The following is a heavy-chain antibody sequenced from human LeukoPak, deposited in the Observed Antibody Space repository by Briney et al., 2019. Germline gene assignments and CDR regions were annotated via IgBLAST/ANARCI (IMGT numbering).Heavy chain of an antibody. V-gene: IGHV4-31*03. Sequence: PSETLSLTCTVSGGSISSGVYYWSWIRQHPGKGLEWVWYIYYSGSTYYNPSLQSRVTISVDTSKNHFSLKLSSVTAAATAVYYCASTAVRGYCSSTSCPSSFDYWGQGTLVTVSS. CDR2: IYYSGST. J-gene: IGHJ4*02. CDR3: ASTAVRGYCSSTSCPSSFDY. CDR1: GGSISSGVYY. D-gene: IGHD2-2*01.